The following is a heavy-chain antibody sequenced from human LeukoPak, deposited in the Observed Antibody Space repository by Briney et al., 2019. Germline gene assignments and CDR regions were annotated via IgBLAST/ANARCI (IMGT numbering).Heavy chain of an antibody. CDR2: IQSDGRNK. V-gene: IGHV3-30*02. Sequence: GGSLRLSCAASGFSFSTYGMHWVRQAPGKGLEWLAFIQSDGRNKYYADSVKGRFTNSRDNSKNTLFLQMNSLRAEDTAVYYCAKDKSMVRELDYWGQGNLVTVSS. CDR1: GFSFSTYG. J-gene: IGHJ4*02. CDR3: AKDKSMVRELDY. D-gene: IGHD3-10*01.